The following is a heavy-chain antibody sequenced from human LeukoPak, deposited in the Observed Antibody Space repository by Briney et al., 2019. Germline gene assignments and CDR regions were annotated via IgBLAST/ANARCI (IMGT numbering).Heavy chain of an antibody. CDR2: FDPEDGET. CDR1: GYTLTELS. Sequence: ASVKVSCKVSGYTLTELSMHWVRQAPGKGLEWMGGFDPEDGETIYAQKFQGRVTMTEDTSTDTAYMELSSLRSEDTAVYYCATGAAVAGTFSYYYGMDVWAKGPRSPSP. J-gene: IGHJ6*02. D-gene: IGHD6-19*01. V-gene: IGHV1-24*01. CDR3: ATGAAVAGTFSYYYGMDV.